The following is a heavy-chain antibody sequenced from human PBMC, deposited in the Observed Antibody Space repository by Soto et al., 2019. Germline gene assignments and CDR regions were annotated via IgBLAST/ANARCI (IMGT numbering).Heavy chain of an antibody. CDR1: GGSFSGYY. V-gene: IGHV4-34*01. CDR3: ARQQLFDY. D-gene: IGHD6-13*01. CDR2: INHSGST. Sequence: SETLSLTCAVYGGSFSGYYWSWIRQPPGKGLEWIGEINHSGSTNYNPSLKSRVTISVDTSKNQFSLKLSSVTAADTAVYYCARQQLFDYWGQGTLVTVSS. J-gene: IGHJ4*02.